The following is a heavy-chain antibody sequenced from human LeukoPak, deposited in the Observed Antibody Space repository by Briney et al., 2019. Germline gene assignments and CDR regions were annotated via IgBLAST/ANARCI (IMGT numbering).Heavy chain of an antibody. CDR2: IYHSGST. CDR3: ARSGYGSITIFGVVIIGYFDY. D-gene: IGHD3-3*01. J-gene: IGHJ4*02. CDR1: GGSFSGYY. Sequence: SETLSLTXAVYGGSFSGYYWSWIRQPPGKGLEWIGSIYHSGSTYYNPSLKSRVTISVDTSKNQFSLKLSSVTAADTAVYYCARSGYGSITIFGVVIIGYFDYWGQGTLVTVSS. V-gene: IGHV4-34*01.